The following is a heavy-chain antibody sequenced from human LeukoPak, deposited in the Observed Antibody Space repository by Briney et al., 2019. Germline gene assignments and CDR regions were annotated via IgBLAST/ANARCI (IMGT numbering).Heavy chain of an antibody. CDR3: AKPGAPSYYYYYMDV. CDR2: ISYDGSNK. J-gene: IGHJ6*03. V-gene: IGHV3-30*04. Sequence: PGGSLRLSCAASGFTFSSYAMHWVRQAPGKGLEWVAVISYDGSNKYYADSVKGRFTISRDNSKNTLYLQMNSLRAEDTAVYYCAKPGAPSYYYYYMDVWGKGTTVTISS. CDR1: GFTFSSYA. D-gene: IGHD3-10*01.